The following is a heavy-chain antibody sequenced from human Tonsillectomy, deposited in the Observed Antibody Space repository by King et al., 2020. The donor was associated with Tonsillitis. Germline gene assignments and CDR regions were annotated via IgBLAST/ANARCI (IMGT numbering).Heavy chain of an antibody. Sequence: QLVQSGAEVKKPGESLKISCKGSEYSFTNYWIGWVRQMPGKGLEWMGIIYTGDSDTRYSPSFQGQVTMSADKSISTAYLQWSSLKASDTAMYYCARHVLMGVVGETSAFDIWGQGTLVTVSS. D-gene: IGHD1-26*01. V-gene: IGHV5-51*01. CDR1: EYSFTNYW. CDR2: IYTGDSDT. CDR3: ARHVLMGVVGETSAFDI. J-gene: IGHJ3*02.